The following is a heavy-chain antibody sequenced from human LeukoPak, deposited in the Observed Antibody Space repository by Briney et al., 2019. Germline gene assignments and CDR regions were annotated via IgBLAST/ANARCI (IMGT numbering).Heavy chain of an antibody. Sequence: GESLQISCQGSGYSFTSSWIGWVRQMPGKGVEWMGIIYPGDSDTRYSPSFQGRVTISADKSISTAHLQWSSLKASDTAMYYCARFSVGGTYYPNYWGQGTLVSVSS. CDR1: GYSFTSSW. CDR3: ARFSVGGTYYPNY. D-gene: IGHD1-26*01. CDR2: IYPGDSDT. V-gene: IGHV5-51*01. J-gene: IGHJ4*02.